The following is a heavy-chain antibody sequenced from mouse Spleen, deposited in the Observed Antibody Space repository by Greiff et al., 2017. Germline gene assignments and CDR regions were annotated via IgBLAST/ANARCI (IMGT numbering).Heavy chain of an antibody. CDR2: ISSGGSYT. D-gene: IGHD3-3*01. CDR1: GFTFSSYG. CDR3: ARHPGRVYYFDY. Sequence: EVKLMESGGDLVKPGGSLKLSCAASGFTFSSYGMSWVRQTPDKRLEWVATISSGGSYTYYPDSVKGRFTISRDNAKNTLYLQMSSLKSEDTAMYYCARHPGRVYYFDYWGQGTTLTVSS. J-gene: IGHJ2*01. V-gene: IGHV5-6*01.